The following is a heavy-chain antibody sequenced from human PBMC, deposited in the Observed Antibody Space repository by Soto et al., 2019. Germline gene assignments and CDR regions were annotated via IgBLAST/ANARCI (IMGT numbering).Heavy chain of an antibody. V-gene: IGHV1-69*06. CDR1: GGTFSSYA. CDR2: IIPIFGTA. Sequence: QVQLVQSGAEVKKPGSSVKVSCKASGGTFSSYAISWVRQAPGQGREWMGGIIPIFGTANYAQKFQGRVTITADKSTSTAYMELSSLRSEDTAVYYCAREGLSDDSSGYYYGGFDYWGQGTLVTVSS. D-gene: IGHD3-22*01. CDR3: AREGLSDDSSGYYYGGFDY. J-gene: IGHJ4*02.